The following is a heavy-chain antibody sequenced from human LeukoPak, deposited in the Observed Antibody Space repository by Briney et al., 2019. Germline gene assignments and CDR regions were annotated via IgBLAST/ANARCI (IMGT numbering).Heavy chain of an antibody. CDR1: GGSISSSSYY. CDR3: ARQYTGTDY. V-gene: IGHV4-39*01. D-gene: IGHD1-1*01. CDR2: IYYSGST. Sequence: SSETLSLTCTVSGGSISSSSYYWGWIRQPPGKGLEWIGSIYYSGSTYYNPSLKSRVTISVDTSKNQFSLKLSSVTAADTAVYYCARQYTGTDYWGQGTLVTVSS. J-gene: IGHJ4*02.